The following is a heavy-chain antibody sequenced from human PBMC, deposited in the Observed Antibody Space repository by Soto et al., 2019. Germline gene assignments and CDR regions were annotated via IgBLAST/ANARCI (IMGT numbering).Heavy chain of an antibody. D-gene: IGHD2-15*01. V-gene: IGHV4-31*03. CDR2: IYYSGST. Sequence: SETLSLTCTVSGGSISSGGYYWSWIRQHPGKGLEWIGYIYYSGSTYYNPSLKSRVTISVDTSKNQFSLKLSSVTAADTAVYYCARCDQDNVVAATCYFDYWGQGTLVTVSS. J-gene: IGHJ4*02. CDR3: ARCDQDNVVAATCYFDY. CDR1: GGSISSGGYY.